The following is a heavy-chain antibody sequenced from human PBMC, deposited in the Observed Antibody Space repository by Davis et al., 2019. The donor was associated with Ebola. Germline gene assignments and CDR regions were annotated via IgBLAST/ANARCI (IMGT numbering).Heavy chain of an antibody. V-gene: IGHV4-59*01. D-gene: IGHD5-18*01. J-gene: IGHJ4*02. CDR2: IYYSGST. Sequence: MPSETLSLTCTVSGDTISNYYWSWIRQPPGKGLEWIGYIYYSGSTNYNPSLKSRVTISVDTSKNQFSLKLSSVTAADTAVYYCASLDTAMVGFNYWGQGTLVTVSS. CDR1: GDTISNYY. CDR3: ASLDTAMVGFNY.